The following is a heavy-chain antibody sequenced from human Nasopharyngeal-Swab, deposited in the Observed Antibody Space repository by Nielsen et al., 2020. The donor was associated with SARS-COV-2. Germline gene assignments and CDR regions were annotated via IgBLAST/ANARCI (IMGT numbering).Heavy chain of an antibody. CDR2: ISAYNGNT. J-gene: IGHJ6*02. V-gene: IGHV1-18*01. D-gene: IGHD2-2*01. CDR3: AREGYCSSSSCSRFYYYYNGVDV. CDR1: GYTFTSYG. Sequence: ASVKVSCKASGYTFTSYGITWVRQAPGQGLEWMGWISAYNGNTNYGQKLQGRVTMTTDTSTSTAYMELRSLRSDDTAVYYCAREGYCSSSSCSRFYYYYNGVDVWGQGTTVTVSS.